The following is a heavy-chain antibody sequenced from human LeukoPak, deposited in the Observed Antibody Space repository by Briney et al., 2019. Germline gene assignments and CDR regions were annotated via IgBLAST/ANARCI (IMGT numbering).Heavy chain of an antibody. V-gene: IGHV4-30-2*01. CDR1: GGSISSGGYS. CDR2: IYHSGST. D-gene: IGHD2/OR15-2a*01. CDR3: ARSTSNYWFDP. Sequence: SETLSLTCAVSGGSISSGGYSWSWIRQPPGKGLEWIGYIYHSGSTYYNPSLKSRVTISVDRSKNQFSLKLSSVTAADTAAYYCARSTSNYWFDPWGQGTLVTVSS. J-gene: IGHJ5*02.